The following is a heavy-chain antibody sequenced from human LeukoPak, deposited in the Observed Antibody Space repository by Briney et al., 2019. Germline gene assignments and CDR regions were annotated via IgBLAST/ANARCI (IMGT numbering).Heavy chain of an antibody. V-gene: IGHV4-34*01. D-gene: IGHD3-22*01. CDR1: GGSFSGYY. Sequence: SETLSLTCAVYGGSFSGYYWSWIRQPPGKGLEWIGEINHSGSTNHNPSLKSRVTISVDTSKNQFSLKLSSVTAADTAVYYCARGSPQTKYYYDSPGYWGREPWSPSPQ. CDR2: INHSGST. J-gene: IGHJ4*02. CDR3: ARGSPQTKYYYDSPGY.